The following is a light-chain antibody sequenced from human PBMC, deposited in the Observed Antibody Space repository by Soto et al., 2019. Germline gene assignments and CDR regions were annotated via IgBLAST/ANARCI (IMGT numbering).Light chain of an antibody. J-gene: IGKJ1*01. CDR3: QHYGNSLWT. Sequence: EVVLTQSPGTLSLSPGERATLSCRASESVSSSFLTWHQQKPGQAPRLLIYRTSNRVTGIPDRFSGSGSGTDFTLTISRLEPEDFAVYFCQHYGNSLWTFGQGTKVEIK. CDR2: RTS. CDR1: ESVSSSF. V-gene: IGKV3-20*01.